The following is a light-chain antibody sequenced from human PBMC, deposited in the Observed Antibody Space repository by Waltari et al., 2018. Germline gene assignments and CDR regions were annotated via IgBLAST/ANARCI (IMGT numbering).Light chain of an antibody. Sequence: DIVMTQSPDSLAVSLGDRATLNCKSSQCVLHSSNNKNYLTWYQQKPGQPPKLLIYWASTRESGVPDRFSGSGSGTDFTLTITSLQAEDVAVYHCQQYESSPRTFGQGTKVEI. CDR1: QCVLHSSNNKNY. CDR2: WAS. CDR3: QQYESSPRT. V-gene: IGKV4-1*01. J-gene: IGKJ1*01.